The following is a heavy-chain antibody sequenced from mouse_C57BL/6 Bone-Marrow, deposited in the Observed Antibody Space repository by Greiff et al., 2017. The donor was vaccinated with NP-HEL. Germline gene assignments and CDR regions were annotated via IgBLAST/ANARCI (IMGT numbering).Heavy chain of an antibody. CDR2: SYPGSGST. J-gene: IGHJ2*01. V-gene: IGHV1-55*01. CDR3: ARDYGSRGYVDD. CDR1: GYTFTSYW. Sequence: QVQLQQPGAELVKPGASVTMSCKASGYTFTSYWITWVKQRPGQGLEWIGDSYPGSGSTNYHEKFKSKATLTGDTSSSTAYRPLSSLTYEDHAVYCCARDYGSRGYVDDWGQGTTLTVSS. D-gene: IGHD1-1*01.